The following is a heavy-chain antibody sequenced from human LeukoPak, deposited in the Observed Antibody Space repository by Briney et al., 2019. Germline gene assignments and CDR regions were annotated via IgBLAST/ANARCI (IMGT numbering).Heavy chain of an antibody. CDR3: ARGDTAMVDDFDY. J-gene: IGHJ4*02. CDR2: IYYSGST. D-gene: IGHD5-18*01. V-gene: IGHV4-30-4*07. CDR1: GGSISSGGYS. Sequence: SETLSLTCAVSGGSISSGGYSWSWIRQPPGKGLEWIGYIYYSGSTYYNPSLKGRVTISVDTSKNQFSLKLSSVTAADTAVYYCARGDTAMVDDFDYWGQGTLVTVSS.